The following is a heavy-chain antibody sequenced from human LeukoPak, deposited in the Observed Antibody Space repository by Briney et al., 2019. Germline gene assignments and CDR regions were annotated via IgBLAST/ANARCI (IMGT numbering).Heavy chain of an antibody. Sequence: GGSLRLSCAASGFTFDDYAMHWVRQAPGKGLEWVSGISWNSGSIGYADSVKGRFTISRDNAKNSLYLQMNSLRAEDTALYYCAKGRNRYGSGSYYVDYWGQGTLVTVSS. D-gene: IGHD3-10*01. CDR3: AKGRNRYGSGSYYVDY. CDR1: GFTFDDYA. V-gene: IGHV3-9*01. J-gene: IGHJ4*02. CDR2: ISWNSGSI.